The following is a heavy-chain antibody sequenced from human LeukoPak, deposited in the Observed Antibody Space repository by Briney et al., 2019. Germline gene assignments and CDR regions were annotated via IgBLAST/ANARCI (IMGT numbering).Heavy chain of an antibody. D-gene: IGHD6-6*01. CDR3: ARDFSSSSTVYYYYYMDV. CDR2: ISYSGTT. J-gene: IGHJ6*03. V-gene: IGHV4-39*07. CDR1: GGSISSRPYY. Sequence: SETLSLTCTVSGGSISSRPYYWGWVRQPPGKGLEWIGTISYSGTTYYSPSLKSRVTISLDTSKNQFSLKLRSVTAADTAIYYCARDFSSSSTVYYYYYMDVWGKGTTVTVSS.